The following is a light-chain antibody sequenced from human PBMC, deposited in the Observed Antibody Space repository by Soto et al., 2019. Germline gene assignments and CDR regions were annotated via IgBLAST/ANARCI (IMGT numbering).Light chain of an antibody. CDR2: GVT. J-gene: IGLJ3*02. Sequence: QSALTQPPSASGPRGESVTISCTGTSRNDGGYNYVSWYQQRPGKALKLLIYGVTERPSGIPDRFSGSKSGITGSLTVSGLQAEDEGYCYCSSHVGAKNVVFGGGTKLTVL. V-gene: IGLV2-8*01. CDR3: SSHVGAKNVV. CDR1: SRNDGGYNY.